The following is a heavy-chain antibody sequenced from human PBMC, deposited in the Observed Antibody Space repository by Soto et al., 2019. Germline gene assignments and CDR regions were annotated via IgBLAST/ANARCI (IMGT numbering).Heavy chain of an antibody. CDR1: GGTFSSYA. V-gene: IGHV1-69*13. D-gene: IGHD5-18*01. CDR2: IIPIFGTA. Sequence: SVKVSCKASGGTFSSYAISWVRQAPGQGLEWMGGIIPIFGTANYAQKFQGRVTITADESTSTAYMELSSLRSEDTAVYYCARATFGARGYSYGYWFDPWGQGTLVTVSS. CDR3: ARATFGARGYSYGYWFDP. J-gene: IGHJ5*02.